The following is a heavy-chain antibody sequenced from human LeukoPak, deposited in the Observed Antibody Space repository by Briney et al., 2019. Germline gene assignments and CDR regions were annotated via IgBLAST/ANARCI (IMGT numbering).Heavy chain of an antibody. J-gene: IGHJ2*01. CDR3: ARAWYGDKYWYFDL. CDR2: INPNSGGT. V-gene: IGHV1-2*02. CDR1: GYTFTGYY. D-gene: IGHD4-17*01. Sequence: ASVKVSCKASGYTFTGYYIHWVRQAPGQGLEWMGWINPNSGGTNYAQKFQGRVTMTRDTSISTAYMELRSLRSDDTAVYYCARAWYGDKYWYFDLWGRGTLVTVSS.